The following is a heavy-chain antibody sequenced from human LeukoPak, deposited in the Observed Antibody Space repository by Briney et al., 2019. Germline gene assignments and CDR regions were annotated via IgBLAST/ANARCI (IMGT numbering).Heavy chain of an antibody. CDR2: ISYDGSNK. CDR3: ARGIQYSSTSCYAGSTFDY. Sequence: GRSLRLSCAASGFTFSSYAMHWVRQAPGKGLEWVAVISYDGSNKYYADSVKGRFTISRDNSKNTLYLQMNSLRAEDTAVYYCARGIQYSSTSCYAGSTFDYWGQGTLVTVSS. D-gene: IGHD2-2*01. CDR1: GFTFSSYA. V-gene: IGHV3-30-3*01. J-gene: IGHJ4*02.